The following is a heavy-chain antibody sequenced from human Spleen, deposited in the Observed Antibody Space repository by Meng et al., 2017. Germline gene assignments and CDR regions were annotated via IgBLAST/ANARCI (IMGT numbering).Heavy chain of an antibody. CDR2: IIPIFGTA. D-gene: IGHD1-26*01. V-gene: IGHV1-69*13. J-gene: IGHJ6*02. CDR1: GGTFSSYA. Sequence: SVKVSCKASGGTFSSYAISWVRQAPGQGLEWMGGIIPIFGTANYAQKFQGRVTITADESTSTAYMELSSLRSEDTAVYYCARVRLIRVSYPLLSKGRYYYGMDDWGQGTTVTVSS. CDR3: ARVRLIRVSYPLLSKGRYYYGMDD.